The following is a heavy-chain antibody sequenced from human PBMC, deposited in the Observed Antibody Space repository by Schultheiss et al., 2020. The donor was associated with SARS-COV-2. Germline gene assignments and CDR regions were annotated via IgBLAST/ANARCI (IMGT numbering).Heavy chain of an antibody. CDR1: GFTFSCYW. J-gene: IGHJ6*02. D-gene: IGHD6-6*01. CDR3: ARGGRKYSSSLGYYYYGIDV. V-gene: IGHV3-23*01. CDR2: ISGSGGST. Sequence: GGSLRLSCAASGFTFSCYWMHWVRQAPGKGLVWVSAISGSGGSTYYADSVKGRFTISRDNSKNSLYLQMNSLRAEDTAVYYCARGGRKYSSSLGYYYYGIDVWCQGTTVTVSS.